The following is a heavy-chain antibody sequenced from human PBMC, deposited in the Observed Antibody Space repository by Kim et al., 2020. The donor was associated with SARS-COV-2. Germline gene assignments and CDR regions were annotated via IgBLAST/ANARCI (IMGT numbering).Heavy chain of an antibody. CDR3: ARGPVDPKDGWYFDV. V-gene: IGHV3-33*01. J-gene: IGHJ2*01. Sequence: GGSLRLSCAASGFSFSSYGMHWVRQAPGKGLEWVAYISYDGSDTFYADSVKGRFTISRDNSNNTLSLQTNSLRAEDTAVFYCARGPVDPKDGWYFDVWGRGTLVTVSS. CDR2: ISYDGSDT. CDR1: GFSFSSYG. D-gene: IGHD2-15*01.